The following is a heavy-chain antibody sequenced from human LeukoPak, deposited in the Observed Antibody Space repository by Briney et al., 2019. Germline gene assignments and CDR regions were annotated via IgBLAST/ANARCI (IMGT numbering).Heavy chain of an antibody. CDR1: GGSISSYY. CDR3: ARGGGNYYYYYMDV. CDR2: IYYSGST. Sequence: SETLSLTCTVSGGSISSYYWSWIRQPPGKGLEWIGYIYYSGSTNYNPSLKSRVTISVDTSKNQFSLKLSSVTAADTTVYYCARGGGNYYYYYMDVWGKGTTATVSS. D-gene: IGHD2-15*01. J-gene: IGHJ6*03. V-gene: IGHV4-59*01.